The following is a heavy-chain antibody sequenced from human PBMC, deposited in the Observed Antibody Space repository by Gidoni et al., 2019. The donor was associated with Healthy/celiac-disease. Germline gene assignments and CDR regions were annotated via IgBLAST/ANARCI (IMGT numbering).Heavy chain of an antibody. CDR1: GFTFSNAW. CDR3: TTDPTYFNSGSWLMRRGGNFDY. D-gene: IGHD1-26*01. Sequence: EVQLVESGGGLVKPGGSLRLSCAASGFTFSNAWMTWVRQAPGKGLEWVGRIKSKTEGGTTDYAAPVKGRFTISRDDSKNTLYLQMNSLKTEDTAVYYCTTDPTYFNSGSWLMRRGGNFDYWGQGTLVTVSS. CDR2: IKSKTEGGTT. V-gene: IGHV3-15*07. J-gene: IGHJ4*02.